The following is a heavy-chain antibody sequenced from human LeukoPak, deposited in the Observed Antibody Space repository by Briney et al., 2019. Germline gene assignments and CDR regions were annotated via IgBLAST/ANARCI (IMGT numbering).Heavy chain of an antibody. J-gene: IGHJ6*02. CDR3: ARSNYYTVDV. CDR1: GFTFSNYM. Sequence: GGPLRLSCAASGFTFSNYMMHWVRHAPGKGLVWVSRIKSDGITITYADSVKGRFTISRDNAKNTLYLQMNSLRAEDTAVYYCARSNYYTVDVWGQGTAVTVSS. V-gene: IGHV3-74*01. CDR2: IKSDGITI.